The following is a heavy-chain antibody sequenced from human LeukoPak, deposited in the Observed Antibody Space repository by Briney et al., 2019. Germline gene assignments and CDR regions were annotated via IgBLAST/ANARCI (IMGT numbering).Heavy chain of an antibody. J-gene: IGHJ3*02. CDR1: GFTFDDYG. Sequence: GGSLRLSCAASGFTFDDYGMSWVRQAPGKGLEWVSGINWNGGSTGYADSVKGRLTISRDNAKNSLYLQMNSLRAEDTALYYCARYLADIVVVPAAFDAFDIWGQGTMVTVSS. V-gene: IGHV3-20*04. CDR2: INWNGGST. D-gene: IGHD2-2*01. CDR3: ARYLADIVVVPAAFDAFDI.